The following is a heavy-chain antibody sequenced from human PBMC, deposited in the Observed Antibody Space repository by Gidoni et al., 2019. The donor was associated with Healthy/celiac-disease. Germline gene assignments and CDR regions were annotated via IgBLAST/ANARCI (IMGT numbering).Heavy chain of an antibody. V-gene: IGHV1-46*03. J-gene: IGHJ4*02. D-gene: IGHD6-6*01. CDR3: ASPASIAAHAFDY. Sequence: QVQLVQSGAAVTKPGASVTVSCKASGYTFTSYYMHWVRQAPGQGLEWMGIINPSGGSTSYAQKFQGRVTMTRDTSTSTVYMELSSLRSEDTAVYYCASPASIAAHAFDYWGQGTLVTVSS. CDR2: INPSGGST. CDR1: GYTFTSYY.